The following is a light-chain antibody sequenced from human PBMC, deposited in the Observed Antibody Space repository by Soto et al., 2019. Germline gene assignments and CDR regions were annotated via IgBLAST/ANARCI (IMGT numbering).Light chain of an antibody. J-gene: IGKJ5*01. V-gene: IGKV3-15*01. CDR1: QGVTTN. CDR3: QQYNNWPFS. Sequence: EIIMTQSPGTLSVSPGEIATLSFSAAQGVTTNFACYQQKSGQSPRLLIYDVSNRATGVPARFGGSGSETDFTLTISGLRSEDSAVYFCQQYNNWPFSFGQGTRLEIK. CDR2: DVS.